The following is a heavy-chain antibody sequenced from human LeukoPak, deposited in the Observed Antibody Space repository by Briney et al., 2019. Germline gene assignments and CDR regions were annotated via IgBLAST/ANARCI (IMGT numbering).Heavy chain of an antibody. CDR3: ARDQFGSGRLDY. V-gene: IGHV3-53*01. J-gene: IGHJ4*02. CDR2: IYSGGST. D-gene: IGHD3-10*01. Sequence: GGSLRLSCAVSGFTVSSNYMSWVRQAPGKGLEWVSVIYSGGSTYYADSVKGRFTISRDNSKNTLYLQMNSLRAEDTAVYYCARDQFGSGRLDYWGQGPLVTVSS. CDR1: GFTVSSNY.